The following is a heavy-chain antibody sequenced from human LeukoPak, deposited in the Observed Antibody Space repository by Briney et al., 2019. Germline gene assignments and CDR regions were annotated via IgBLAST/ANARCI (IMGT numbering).Heavy chain of an antibody. Sequence: SETLSLTCAVYGGSFSGYYWSWIRQPPGKGLEWIGEINHSGNTNYNPSFKSRVTISVDTSKNQFSLKLSSVTAADTAVYYCASVGDDYGDYIHNYWGQGTLVTVSS. CDR1: GGSFSGYY. CDR2: INHSGNT. D-gene: IGHD4-17*01. V-gene: IGHV4-34*01. J-gene: IGHJ4*02. CDR3: ASVGDDYGDYIHNY.